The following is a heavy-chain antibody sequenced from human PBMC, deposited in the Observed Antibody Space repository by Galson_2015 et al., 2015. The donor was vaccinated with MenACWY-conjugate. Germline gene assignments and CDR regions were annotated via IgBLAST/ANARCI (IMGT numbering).Heavy chain of an antibody. D-gene: IGHD6-19*01. CDR3: AKVRRALSGIFVRQPYFFDY. V-gene: IGHV4-34*01. CDR1: GGSFSGYY. Sequence: SETLSLTCAVYGGSFSGYYWSWIRQPPGKGLEWIGGINHSGDTNYNPSLKSRVTISVDTSKNQFSLKLSSLTAADTAVYYCAKVRRALSGIFVRQPYFFDYWGQGTLVTVSS. CDR2: INHSGDT. J-gene: IGHJ4*02.